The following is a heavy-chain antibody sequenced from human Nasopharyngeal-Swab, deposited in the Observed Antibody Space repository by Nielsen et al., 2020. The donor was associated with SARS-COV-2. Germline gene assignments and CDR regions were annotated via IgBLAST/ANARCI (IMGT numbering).Heavy chain of an antibody. CDR3: ARDRVVPAAMWAYYYYYGMDV. V-gene: IGHV4-31*02. CDR2: IYYSGST. Sequence: WSRQPPGKGLEWLGYIYYSGSTYYNPSLKSRVTISVDTSKNQFSLKLSSVTAADTAVYYCARDRVVPAAMWAYYYYYGMDVWGQGTTVTVSS. D-gene: IGHD2-2*01. J-gene: IGHJ6*02.